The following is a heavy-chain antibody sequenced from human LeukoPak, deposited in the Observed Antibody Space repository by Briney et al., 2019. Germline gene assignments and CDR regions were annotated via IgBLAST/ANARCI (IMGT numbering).Heavy chain of an antibody. CDR1: GISFSDSY. CDR2: ISGSGSDI. V-gene: IGHV3-11*04. CDR3: ARLPHYSPLFDY. D-gene: IGHD4-11*01. Sequence: PGGSLRLSCVVSGISFSDSYRTWIRQTSGKGLEWLAYISGSGSDICYADSVKGRFTISRDNAKNSLYLQMNSLRAEDTAVYYCARLPHYSPLFDYWGQGTLVTVSS. J-gene: IGHJ4*02.